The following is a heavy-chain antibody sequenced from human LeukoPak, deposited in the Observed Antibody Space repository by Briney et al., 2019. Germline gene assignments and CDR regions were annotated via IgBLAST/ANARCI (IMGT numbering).Heavy chain of an antibody. CDR2: ISYDGSNK. D-gene: IGHD3-22*01. CDR1: GFTFSSYG. J-gene: IGHJ3*02. CDR3: AKGGYYYDSSDAFDI. Sequence: PGGSLRLSCAASGFTFSSYGMHWVRQAPGKGLEWVAVISYDGSNKYYADSVKGRFTISRDNSKNTLYLQMNSLRAEDTAVYYCAKGGYYYDSSDAFDIWGQGTMVTASS. V-gene: IGHV3-30*18.